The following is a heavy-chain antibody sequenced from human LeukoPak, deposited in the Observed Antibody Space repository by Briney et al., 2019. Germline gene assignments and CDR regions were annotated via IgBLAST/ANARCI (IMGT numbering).Heavy chain of an antibody. CDR1: GGTFSSYA. Sequence: ASVKVSCKASGGTFSSYAISWVRQAPGQGLEWMGGIIPIFGTANYAQKFQGRITITADESTSTAYMELSSLRSEDTAVYYCARDKRFGDYGDYRTEYNWFDPWGQGTLVTVSS. CDR3: ARDKRFGDYGDYRTEYNWFDP. J-gene: IGHJ5*02. D-gene: IGHD4-17*01. V-gene: IGHV1-69*13. CDR2: IIPIFGTA.